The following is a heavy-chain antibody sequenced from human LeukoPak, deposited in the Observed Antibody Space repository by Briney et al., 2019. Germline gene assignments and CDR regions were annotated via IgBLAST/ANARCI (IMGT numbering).Heavy chain of an antibody. CDR3: SGGGAFDM. J-gene: IGHJ3*02. Sequence: GGSLRLSCAASGFTFSRELMSWVRQAPGKGLEWVSNIKEDGSEKYYVDSVKGRFTISRDNAKNSLYLQMTSLSAEDTALYYCSGGGAFDMWGQGTMVTVSS. D-gene: IGHD6-25*01. CDR2: IKEDGSEK. V-gene: IGHV3-7*01. CDR1: GFTFSREL.